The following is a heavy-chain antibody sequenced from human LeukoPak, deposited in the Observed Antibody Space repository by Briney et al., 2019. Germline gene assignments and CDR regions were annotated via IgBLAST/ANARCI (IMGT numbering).Heavy chain of an antibody. CDR2: ISSSSYI. CDR1: GFTFSNYG. V-gene: IGHV3-21*01. D-gene: IGHD6-19*01. CDR3: AGAPAKAVAGIAY. J-gene: IGHJ4*02. Sequence: PGGSLRLSCAASGFTFSNYGMHWVRQAPGKGLEWVSSISSSSYIYYADSVKGRFTISRDNAKNSLPLQMNSLRAEDTAVYYCAGAPAKAVAGIAYWGQGTLVTVS.